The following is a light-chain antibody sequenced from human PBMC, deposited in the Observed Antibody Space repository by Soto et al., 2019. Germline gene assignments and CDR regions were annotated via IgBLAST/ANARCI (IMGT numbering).Light chain of an antibody. CDR1: SSDVGGYKY. V-gene: IGLV2-14*01. Sequence: QSALTQPASVSGSPGQSITTSCTGTSSDVGGYKYVSWYQQYPDKAPKLMIFDVSNRPSGVSDRFYGSKSGNTASLTISGLQAEDEADYYCSSYTSSNTRAFGTGTKVTVL. CDR3: SSYTSSNTRA. CDR2: DVS. J-gene: IGLJ1*01.